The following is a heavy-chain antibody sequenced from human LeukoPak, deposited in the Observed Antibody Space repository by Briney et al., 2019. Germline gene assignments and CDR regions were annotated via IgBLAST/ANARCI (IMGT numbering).Heavy chain of an antibody. CDR3: ARVKYTTSWHPVDS. Sequence: SETLSLTSAVGCGSGSGYCWNWIRQPPGRGLEWMWYIYDSGSTYYSPSRKSRLTISVNTSKNQLCLRLNSVTAADTAVYYCARVKYTTSWHPVDSWGQGALVTVSS. J-gene: IGHJ4*02. D-gene: IGHD2-2*02. CDR1: CGSGSGYC. CDR2: IYDSGST. V-gene: IGHV4-34*01.